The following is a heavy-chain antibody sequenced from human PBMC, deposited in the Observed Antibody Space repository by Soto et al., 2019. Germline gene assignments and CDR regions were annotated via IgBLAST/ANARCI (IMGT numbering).Heavy chain of an antibody. J-gene: IGHJ4*02. CDR3: AKDNVEYYDFWSGYKRHFDY. CDR1: GFTFSSYA. V-gene: IGHV3-23*01. D-gene: IGHD3-3*01. Sequence: GGSLRLSCAASGFTFSSYAMSWVRQAPGKGLEWVSAISGSGGSTYYADSVKGRFTISRDNSKNTLYLQMNSLIAEDTAVYYCAKDNVEYYDFWSGYKRHFDYWGQGTLVTVSS. CDR2: ISGSGGST.